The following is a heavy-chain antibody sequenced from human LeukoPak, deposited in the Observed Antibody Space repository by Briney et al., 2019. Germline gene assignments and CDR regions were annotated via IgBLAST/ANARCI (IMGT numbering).Heavy chain of an antibody. Sequence: SETLSLTCAVYGGSFSGYYWSWIRQPPGKGLEWIGEINHSGSTNYNPSLKSRVTISVDTSKNQFSLKLSSVTAADTAVYYCARGVAAAPFNYWGQGTLVTVSS. CDR1: GGSFSGYY. J-gene: IGHJ4*02. CDR2: INHSGST. V-gene: IGHV4-34*01. D-gene: IGHD6-13*01. CDR3: ARGVAAAPFNY.